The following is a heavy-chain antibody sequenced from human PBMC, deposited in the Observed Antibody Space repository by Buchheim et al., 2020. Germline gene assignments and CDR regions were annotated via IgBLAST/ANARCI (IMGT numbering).Heavy chain of an antibody. J-gene: IGHJ6*02. CDR2: INPNSGGT. Sequence: QVQLVQSGAEVKKPGASVKVSCKASGYTFTGYYMHWVRQAPGQGLEWMGWINPNSGGTNYAQKFQGWVNMTRDTSISTAYMELSRLRSDDTAVYYCARDLGGRVDTAINYYYYGIDVWGQGTT. D-gene: IGHD5-18*01. V-gene: IGHV1-2*04. CDR3: ARDLGGRVDTAINYYYYGIDV. CDR1: GYTFTGYY.